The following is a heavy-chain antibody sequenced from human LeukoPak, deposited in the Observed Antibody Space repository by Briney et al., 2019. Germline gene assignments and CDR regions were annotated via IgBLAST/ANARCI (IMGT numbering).Heavy chain of an antibody. J-gene: IGHJ1*01. D-gene: IGHD3-22*01. V-gene: IGHV1-18*01. Sequence: ASVKVSCKASGYTFTSYGISWVRQAPGQGLEWMGWISAYSGNTNYAQKLQGRVTMTTDTSTSTAYMELRSLRSDDTAVYYCARDYYYDSSGYSFVQHWGQGTLVTVSS. CDR2: ISAYSGNT. CDR3: ARDYYYDSSGYSFVQH. CDR1: GYTFTSYG.